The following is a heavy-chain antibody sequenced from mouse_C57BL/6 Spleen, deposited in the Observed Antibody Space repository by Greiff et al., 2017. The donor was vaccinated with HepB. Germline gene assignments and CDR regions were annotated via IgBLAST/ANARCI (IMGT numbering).Heavy chain of an antibody. Sequence: QVQLQQSGPELVKPGASVKISCKASGYAFSSSWMNWVKQRPGKGLEWIGRIYPGDGDTNYNGKFKGKATLTADKSSSTAYMQLSSLTSEDSAVYFCASTITTVAMDYWGQGTSVTVSS. CDR1: GYAFSSSW. D-gene: IGHD1-1*01. CDR2: IYPGDGDT. V-gene: IGHV1-82*01. J-gene: IGHJ4*01. CDR3: ASTITTVAMDY.